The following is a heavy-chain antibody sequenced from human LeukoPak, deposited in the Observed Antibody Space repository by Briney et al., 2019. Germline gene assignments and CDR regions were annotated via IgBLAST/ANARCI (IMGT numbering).Heavy chain of an antibody. V-gene: IGHV1-2*02. CDR2: INPNSGGT. CDR3: ARDHSTGGWPVVYYFDY. D-gene: IGHD2-15*01. CDR1: GYTFTGYY. J-gene: IGHJ4*02. Sequence: GASVKVSCKASGYTFTGYYMHWVRQAPGQGLEWMGWINPNSGGTNYAQKFQGRVTMTRDTSISTAYMELSRLRSDDTAVYYCARDHSTGGWPVVYYFDYWGQGTLVTVSS.